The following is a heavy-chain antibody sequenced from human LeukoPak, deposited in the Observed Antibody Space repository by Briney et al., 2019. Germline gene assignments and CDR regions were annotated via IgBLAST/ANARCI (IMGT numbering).Heavy chain of an antibody. CDR2: INPNSGGT. V-gene: IGHV1-2*02. CDR1: GYTFTGYY. J-gene: IGHJ4*02. Sequence: ASVKVSCKASGYTFTGYYMHWVRQAPGQGLEWMGWINPNSGGTNYAQKFQGRVTMTRDTSISTAYMELSSLTSEDMAVYYCARGAYDYDSSGYQFDNWGQGTLVTVSS. CDR3: ARGAYDYDSSGYQFDN. D-gene: IGHD3-22*01.